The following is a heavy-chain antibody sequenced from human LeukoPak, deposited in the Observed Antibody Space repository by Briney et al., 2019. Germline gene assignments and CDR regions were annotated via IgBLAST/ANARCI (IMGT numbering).Heavy chain of an antibody. J-gene: IGHJ4*02. CDR2: ISGSGGST. CDR1: GFTFSSYA. CDR3: AKISGYYFGDFDY. D-gene: IGHD3-22*01. Sequence: GGSLRLSCAASGFTFSSYAMSWVRQAPGKGVEWVSAISGSGGSTYYADSVKGRFTISRDNSKNTLYLQMNSLRAEDTAVYYWAKISGYYFGDFDYWGQGTLVTVSS. V-gene: IGHV3-23*01.